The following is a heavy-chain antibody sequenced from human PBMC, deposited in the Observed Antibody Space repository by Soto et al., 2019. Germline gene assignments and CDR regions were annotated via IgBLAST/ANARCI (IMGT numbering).Heavy chain of an antibody. CDR1: GFTFSDYY. CDR3: ARVLGYYFDY. V-gene: IGHV3-11*01. Sequence: GGSLRLSCAASGFTFSDYYMTWIRQAPGKGLEWVSYISDTSTIYYADSVKGRFTISRDNAKNSLYLQMNSLRAEDTAVYYCARVLGYYFDYWGQGNLVTLYS. J-gene: IGHJ4*02. CDR2: ISDTSTI. D-gene: IGHD3-10*01.